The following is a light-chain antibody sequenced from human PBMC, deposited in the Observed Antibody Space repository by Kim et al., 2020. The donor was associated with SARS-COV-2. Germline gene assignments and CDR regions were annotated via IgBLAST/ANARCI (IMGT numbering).Light chain of an antibody. CDR2: YDR. CDR1: NIGSSS. CDR3: QVWDSPTDHWV. V-gene: IGLV3-21*04. J-gene: IGLJ3*02. Sequence: QVETARITWGGDNIGSSSVHWYQQRGGQAHVVVIYYDRDRTSGIPERFSGSNSGNAATLIISRVEAGDEADYYCQVWDSPTDHWVFGGGTQLTVL.